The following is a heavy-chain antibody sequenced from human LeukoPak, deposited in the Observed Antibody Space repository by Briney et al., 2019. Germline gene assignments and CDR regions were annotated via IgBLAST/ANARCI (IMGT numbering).Heavy chain of an antibody. Sequence: PSETLSLTCTVSGGSISSGSYYWSWIRQPAGKGLEWIGRIYTSGSTNYNPSLKSRVTISVDTSKNQFSLKLSSVTAADTAVYYCARRGSSSSWYSVLGFDYWGQGTLVTVSS. J-gene: IGHJ4*02. V-gene: IGHV4-61*02. D-gene: IGHD6-13*01. CDR3: ARRGSSSSWYSVLGFDY. CDR2: IYTSGST. CDR1: GGSISSGSYY.